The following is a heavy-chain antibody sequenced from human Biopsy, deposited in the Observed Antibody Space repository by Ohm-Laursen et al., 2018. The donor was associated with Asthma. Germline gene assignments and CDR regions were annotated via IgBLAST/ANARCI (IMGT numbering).Heavy chain of an antibody. CDR3: AAGRTSLQGESLI. J-gene: IGHJ4*01. D-gene: IGHD2/OR15-2a*01. CDR2: TVFASGAT. V-gene: IGHV1-58*01. Sequence: GQISGNASGVALSGYTFEWVRQARGLGLVGIAWTVFASGATNYAQNFQERLTVTRDMSAGSISMEWRGLSPPDTAVYYCAAGRTSLQGESLIWGQGTLVSVSS. CDR1: GVALSGYT.